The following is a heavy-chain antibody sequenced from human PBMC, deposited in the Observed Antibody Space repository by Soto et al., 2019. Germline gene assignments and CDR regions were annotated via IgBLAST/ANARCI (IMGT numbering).Heavy chain of an antibody. V-gene: IGHV1-46*01. CDR1: GYTFTSYY. CDR2: INPSGGST. J-gene: IGHJ6*02. CDR3: AREIYYYGSGSYYNGAPHRGMDV. D-gene: IGHD3-10*01. Sequence: ASVKVSCKASGYTFTSYYMHWVRQAPGQGLKWMRIINPSGGSTSYAQKFQGRVTMTRDTSTSTVYMELSSLRSEDTAVYYCAREIYYYGSGSYYNGAPHRGMDVWGQGTTVTVSS.